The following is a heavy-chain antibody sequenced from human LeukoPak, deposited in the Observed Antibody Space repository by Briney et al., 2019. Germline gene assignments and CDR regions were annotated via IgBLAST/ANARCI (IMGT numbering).Heavy chain of an antibody. Sequence: GRSLRLSCAASGFTFSSHGFYWVRQAPGKGLEWVAVIWYDGSKKYYADSVKGRSTISRDNSKNTLYLDMNSLRAEDTAVYYCARDTSYNSLDSWGQGILVTVSS. CDR3: ARDTSYNSLDS. V-gene: IGHV3-33*07. CDR2: IWYDGSKK. D-gene: IGHD6-13*01. J-gene: IGHJ4*02. CDR1: GFTFSSHG.